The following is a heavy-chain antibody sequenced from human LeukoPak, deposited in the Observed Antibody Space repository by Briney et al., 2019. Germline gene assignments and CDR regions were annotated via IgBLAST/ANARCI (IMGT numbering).Heavy chain of an antibody. D-gene: IGHD3-22*01. CDR3: ARAPEYYDSSAIFDY. Sequence: GEPLKISCKGSGYSFTSYSIGWVRQMPGKGLEWMGIIYPGDSDARYSPSFQGQVTISADKSISTAYLQWSSLKASDTAMYYCARAPEYYDSSAIFDYWGQGTLVTVSS. J-gene: IGHJ4*02. CDR2: IYPGDSDA. V-gene: IGHV5-51*01. CDR1: GYSFTSYS.